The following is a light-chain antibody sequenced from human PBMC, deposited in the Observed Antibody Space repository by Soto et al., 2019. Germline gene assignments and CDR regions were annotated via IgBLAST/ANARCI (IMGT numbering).Light chain of an antibody. J-gene: IGKJ5*01. CDR3: QQSYRTPT. CDR1: QYISNF. V-gene: IGKV1-39*01. Sequence: DIQMTQSPSSLSASVGDRVTFTCRASQYISNFLHWYQQKPGKAPKLLIYGASTLQSGVPSRFSGSGSGTDYTLTISSLQPEDFATYYCQQSYRTPTFGQGTRLEIK. CDR2: GAS.